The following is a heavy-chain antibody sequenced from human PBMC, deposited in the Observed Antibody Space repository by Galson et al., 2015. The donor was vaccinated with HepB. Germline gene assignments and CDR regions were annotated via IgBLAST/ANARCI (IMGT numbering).Heavy chain of an antibody. CDR3: AKALDSSSWYMAFDI. J-gene: IGHJ3*02. Sequence: SLRLSCAASGFTFDDYAMHWVRQAPGKGLEWVSGISWNSGSIGYADSVKGRFTVSRDNAKNSLYLQMNSLRAEDTALYHCAKALDSSSWYMAFDIWGQGTMVTVSS. CDR1: GFTFDDYA. CDR2: ISWNSGSI. V-gene: IGHV3-9*01. D-gene: IGHD6-13*01.